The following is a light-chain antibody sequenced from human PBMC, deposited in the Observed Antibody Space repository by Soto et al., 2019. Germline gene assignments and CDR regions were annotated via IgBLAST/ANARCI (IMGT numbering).Light chain of an antibody. CDR1: QNVGVR. CDR2: EAS. V-gene: IGKV3-11*01. CDR3: HQRQRCPRT. Sequence: EIVLTHSPATLSASPWEIATLSCRASQNVGVRLAWYQHKPGQAPRLLIYEASNRAAGIPGRFSGSGSGTDFTLTITSLEPEDFAFYYCHQRQRCPRTFGQGTKVDIK. J-gene: IGKJ1*01.